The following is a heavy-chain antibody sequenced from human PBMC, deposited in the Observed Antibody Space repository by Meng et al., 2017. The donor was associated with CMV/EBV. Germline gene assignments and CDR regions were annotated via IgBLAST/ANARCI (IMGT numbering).Heavy chain of an antibody. CDR1: GFTVSSNY. Sequence: GGSLRLSCAASGFTVSSNYMSWVRQAPGKGLEWVSYISSSGSTIYYADSVKGRFTIPRDNAKNSLYLQMNSLRAEDTAVYYCAREGCSSTSWGVCAFDIWGQGTMVTVSS. CDR3: AREGCSSTSWGVCAFDI. V-gene: IGHV3-11*04. J-gene: IGHJ3*02. D-gene: IGHD2-2*01. CDR2: ISSSGSTI.